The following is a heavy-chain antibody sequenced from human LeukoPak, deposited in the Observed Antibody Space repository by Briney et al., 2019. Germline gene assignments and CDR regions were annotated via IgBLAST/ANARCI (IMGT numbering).Heavy chain of an antibody. J-gene: IGHJ4*02. CDR2: INWNGGST. V-gene: IGHV3-20*04. CDR3: ARDSYYDSSGSFDY. CDR1: GFTFDDYG. D-gene: IGHD3-22*01. Sequence: PGGSLRLSCAASGFTFDDYGMSWVRQAPGKGLEWVSGINWNGGSTGYADSVKGRFTISRDNAKNSLYLQMNSLRAEDTAVYYCARDSYYDSSGSFDYWGQGTLVTVSS.